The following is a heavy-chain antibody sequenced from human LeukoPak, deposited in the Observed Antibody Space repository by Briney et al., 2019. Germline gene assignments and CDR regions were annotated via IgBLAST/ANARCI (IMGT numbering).Heavy chain of an antibody. Sequence: PGGSLRLPCAASGVIVSSNYLSWVRQAPGKGLEWVSVIYSGGNTYYADSVKGRFTISRDKSKNTLYLQMNSLRVEDTAVYYCARHSSGYYFDYWGQGTLVTVSS. CDR3: ARHSSGYYFDY. CDR2: IYSGGNT. D-gene: IGHD6-19*01. J-gene: IGHJ4*02. CDR1: GVIVSSNY. V-gene: IGHV3-66*04.